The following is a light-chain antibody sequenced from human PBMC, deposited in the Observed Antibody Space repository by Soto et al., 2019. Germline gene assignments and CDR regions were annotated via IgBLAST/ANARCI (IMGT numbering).Light chain of an antibody. CDR1: QSVSSN. J-gene: IGKJ1*01. CDR2: GAS. Sequence: EIVMTQSPATLSVSPGERATLSCRASQSVSSNLAWYQQKPGQAPRLLIYGASTRATGLPARFSGGGSGTEFTLTISSLQSEDFAVYSCQQYNNWPLTFGQGTKVDIK. V-gene: IGKV3-15*01. CDR3: QQYNNWPLT.